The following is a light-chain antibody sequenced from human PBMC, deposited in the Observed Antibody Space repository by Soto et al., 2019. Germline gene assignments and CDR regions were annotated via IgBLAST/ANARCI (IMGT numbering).Light chain of an antibody. Sequence: EIVLTQSPGTLSLSPGERATLSCRASQSVSSSFLAWYQQKPGQAPRLLIYGASMRATGIPDRFSGSGSGSGTDFTLTISRLEPEDFAVHYCQQYGTSPTFGPGTKVDIK. CDR1: QSVSSSF. CDR3: QQYGTSPT. CDR2: GAS. V-gene: IGKV3-20*01. J-gene: IGKJ3*01.